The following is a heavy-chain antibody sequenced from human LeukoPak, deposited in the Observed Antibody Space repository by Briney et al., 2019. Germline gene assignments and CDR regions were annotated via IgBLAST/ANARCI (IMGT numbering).Heavy chain of an antibody. Sequence: ASVKVSCKASGYIFTSYYIHWVRQAPGQGLEWMGIIYPSAGYANYAQTFQGRVIMAMDTSTSTVDMELSSLRSEDTAVYYCVREEEGGTFDYWGQGTLVTVSS. J-gene: IGHJ4*02. CDR2: IYPSAGYA. CDR3: VREEEGGTFDY. D-gene: IGHD3-16*01. V-gene: IGHV1-46*01. CDR1: GYIFTSYY.